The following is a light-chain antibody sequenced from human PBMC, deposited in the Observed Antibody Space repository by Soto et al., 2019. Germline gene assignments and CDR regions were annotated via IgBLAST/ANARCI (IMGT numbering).Light chain of an antibody. CDR3: QQYGYLVT. V-gene: IGKV3-15*01. CDR2: DTS. J-gene: IGKJ4*01. Sequence: EIVMTQSPATLSVSPGERATLSCRASQSVSSNLAWYQQKPGQAPRLLIYDTSTRATGIPARFSGSGSGTDFTLTISSLQSEDFAMYYCQQYGYLVTFGGGTKVEIK. CDR1: QSVSSN.